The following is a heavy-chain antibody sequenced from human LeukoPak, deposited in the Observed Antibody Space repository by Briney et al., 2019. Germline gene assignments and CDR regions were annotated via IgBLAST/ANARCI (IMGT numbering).Heavy chain of an antibody. J-gene: IGHJ4*02. V-gene: IGHV3-30*02. Sequence: PGGSLRLSSAASGFTFSSYGMHWVRQAPGKGLEWVAFIRYDGSNKYYADSVKGRFTISRDNSKNTLYLQMNSLRAEDTAVYYCAKGRRITIFGVVDFEPLTFDYWGQGTLVTVSS. CDR2: IRYDGSNK. CDR1: GFTFSSYG. CDR3: AKGRRITIFGVVDFEPLTFDY. D-gene: IGHD3-3*01.